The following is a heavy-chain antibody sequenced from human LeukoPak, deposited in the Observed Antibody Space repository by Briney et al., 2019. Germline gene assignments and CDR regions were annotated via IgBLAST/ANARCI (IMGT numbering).Heavy chain of an antibody. D-gene: IGHD3-22*01. CDR1: GGSFSGYY. CDR2: INHSGST. CDR3: ARAMGNYYDSSGYLD. J-gene: IGHJ4*02. V-gene: IGHV4-34*01. Sequence: SETLSLTCAVYGGSFSGYYWSWIRQPPGKGLEWIGEINHSGSTTYNPSLKSRVTISVDTSKNQFSLKLSSVTAADTAVYYCARAMGNYYDSSGYLDWGQGTLVTVSS.